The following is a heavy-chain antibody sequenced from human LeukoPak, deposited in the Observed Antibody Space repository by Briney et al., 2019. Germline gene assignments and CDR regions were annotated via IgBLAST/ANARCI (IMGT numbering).Heavy chain of an antibody. CDR3: ARDSIAVASRRGDFDY. Sequence: AASVKVSCKASGYTFTSYGISWVRQAPGQGLEWMGWISAYNGNTNYAQKLQGRVTMTTDTSTSTAYMELRSLRSDDTAVYYCARDSIAVASRRGDFDYWGQGTLVTVSS. V-gene: IGHV1-18*01. CDR1: GYTFTSYG. J-gene: IGHJ4*02. CDR2: ISAYNGNT. D-gene: IGHD6-19*01.